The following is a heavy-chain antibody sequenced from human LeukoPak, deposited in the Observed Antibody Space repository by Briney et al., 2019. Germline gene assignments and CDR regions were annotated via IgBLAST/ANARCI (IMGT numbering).Heavy chain of an antibody. J-gene: IGHJ4*02. CDR2: IYYSGST. Sequence: SETLSLTCTVSGGSITSYYWSWIRQPPGKGLEWIGYIYYSGSTNYNPSLKSRVTISVDTSKNQFSLKLSSVTAADTAVYYCARGIQLWPILWYWGQGTLVTVSS. CDR1: GGSITSYY. D-gene: IGHD5-18*01. V-gene: IGHV4-59*01. CDR3: ARGIQLWPILWY.